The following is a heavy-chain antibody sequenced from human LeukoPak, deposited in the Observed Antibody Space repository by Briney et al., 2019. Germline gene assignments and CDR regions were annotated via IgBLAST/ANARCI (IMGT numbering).Heavy chain of an antibody. CDR3: ARDSEKLYGDYALDY. D-gene: IGHD4-17*01. CDR2: IIPIFGTA. J-gene: IGHJ4*02. Sequence: SVKVSCKASGGTFSSYAISWVRQAPGQGLEWMGGIIPIFGTANHAQKFQGRVTITADESTSTAYMELSSLRSEDTAVYYCARDSEKLYGDYALDYWGQGTLVTVSS. V-gene: IGHV1-69*13. CDR1: GGTFSSYA.